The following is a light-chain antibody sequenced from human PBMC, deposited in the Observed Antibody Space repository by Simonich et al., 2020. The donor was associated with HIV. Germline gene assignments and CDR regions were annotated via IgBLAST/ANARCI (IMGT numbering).Light chain of an antibody. CDR2: WAS. Sequence: DIVMTQSPDSLAVSLGERATINCKSSQSVLYSSNNKDHLAWYQQKPGQPPKLLIYWASTRDSGVPDRFSGSGSGTDFTLTISSLQAEDVAVYYCQQYYSTPPTFGPGTKVDIK. V-gene: IGKV4-1*01. CDR1: QSVLYSSNNKDH. CDR3: QQYYSTPPT. J-gene: IGKJ3*01.